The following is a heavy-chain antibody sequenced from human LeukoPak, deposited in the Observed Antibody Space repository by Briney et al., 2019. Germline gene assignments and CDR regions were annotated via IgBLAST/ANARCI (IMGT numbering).Heavy chain of an antibody. CDR3: ARGAYYGSGSFPSDY. D-gene: IGHD3-10*01. Sequence: PGGSLRPSCAASGFTFSSYEMNWVRQAPGKGLEWLSYISRSGNTIYYADSVKGRLTVSRDNAKNSLYLQMNSLRAEDTAVYYCARGAYYGSGSFPSDYWGQGTLVTVSS. V-gene: IGHV3-48*03. CDR2: ISRSGNTI. CDR1: GFTFSSYE. J-gene: IGHJ4*02.